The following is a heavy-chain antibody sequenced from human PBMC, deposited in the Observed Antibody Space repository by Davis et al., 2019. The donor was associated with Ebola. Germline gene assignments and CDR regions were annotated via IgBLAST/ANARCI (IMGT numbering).Heavy chain of an antibody. V-gene: IGHV3-33*01. CDR3: ARNGVGATLFDY. J-gene: IGHJ4*02. CDR1: GFTFSSYG. Sequence: PGGSLRLPCAPSGFTFSSYGMHWVRQAPGKGLEWVAVIWYDGSNQYYADSVKGRFTISRDNSKNTLYLQMNSLRAEDTAVYYCARNGVGATLFDYWGQGTLVTVSS. D-gene: IGHD1-26*01. CDR2: IWYDGSNQ.